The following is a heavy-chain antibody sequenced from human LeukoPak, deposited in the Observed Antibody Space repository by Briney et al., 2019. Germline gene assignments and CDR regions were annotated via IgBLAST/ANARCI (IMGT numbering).Heavy chain of an antibody. Sequence: SETLSLTCTVSGGSISSSSYYWGRIRQPPGKGLEWIGSIYYSGSTYYNPSLKSRVTISVDTSKNQFSLKLSSVTAADTAVYYCARRKVVITTEYNWFDPGGQGTLVTVSS. D-gene: IGHD3-22*01. V-gene: IGHV4-39*01. CDR3: ARRKVVITTEYNWFDP. J-gene: IGHJ5*02. CDR1: GGSISSSSYY. CDR2: IYYSGST.